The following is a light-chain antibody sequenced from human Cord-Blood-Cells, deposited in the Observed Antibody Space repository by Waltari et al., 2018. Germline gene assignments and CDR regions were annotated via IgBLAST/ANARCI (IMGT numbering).Light chain of an antibody. CDR3: QQYNNLPPWT. V-gene: IGKV3-15*01. CDR1: QSVSSN. J-gene: IGKJ1*01. Sequence: EIVMTQYPATLSVSPGESAKLSCRASQSVSSNLAWYQQKPGQAPRLLIYGASTRATGSPARFSGSGSGTEFTLTISSLQSEDFAVYCCQQYNNLPPWTFGQGTKVEIK. CDR2: GAS.